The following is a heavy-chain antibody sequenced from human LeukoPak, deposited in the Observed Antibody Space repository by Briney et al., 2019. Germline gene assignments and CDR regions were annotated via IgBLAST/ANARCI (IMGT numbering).Heavy chain of an antibody. Sequence: SETLSLTCAVYGGSFSGYYWSWIRQPPGKGLEWIGEINHSGSTNYNPSLKSRVTISVDTSKNQFSLKLSSVTAADTAVYYCARVNTAMAELDYWGQGTLVTVSS. D-gene: IGHD5-18*01. CDR2: INHSGST. CDR1: GGSFSGYY. CDR3: ARVNTAMAELDY. J-gene: IGHJ4*02. V-gene: IGHV4-34*01.